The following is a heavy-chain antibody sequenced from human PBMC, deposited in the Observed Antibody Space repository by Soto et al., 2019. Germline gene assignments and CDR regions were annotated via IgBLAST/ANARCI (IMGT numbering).Heavy chain of an antibody. CDR2: IIPIFGTA. V-gene: IGHV1-69*01. Sequence: QVQLVQSGAEVKKPGSSVKVSCTASGGTFSSYAISWVRQAPGQGLEWMGGIIPIFGTANYAQKFQGRVTITADESTSTAYMELSSLRSEDTAVYYCARFKQQLPGRDWYFDLWGRGPLVTVSS. CDR1: GGTFSSYA. D-gene: IGHD6-13*01. J-gene: IGHJ2*01. CDR3: ARFKQQLPGRDWYFDL.